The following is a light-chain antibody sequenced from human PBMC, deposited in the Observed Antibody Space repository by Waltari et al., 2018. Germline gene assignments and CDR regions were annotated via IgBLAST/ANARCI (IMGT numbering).Light chain of an antibody. V-gene: IGKV1-39*01. Sequence: DIQMTQSPSSLSASVGDRVTITCRASQTISQFLHWYQQKPGKAPKFLIYATSSLQSGVPSRFGGSGSGTEFTLTISSLQPEDFATYYCQQSYMTPLTFGGGTKVEIK. CDR1: QTISQF. J-gene: IGKJ4*01. CDR2: ATS. CDR3: QQSYMTPLT.